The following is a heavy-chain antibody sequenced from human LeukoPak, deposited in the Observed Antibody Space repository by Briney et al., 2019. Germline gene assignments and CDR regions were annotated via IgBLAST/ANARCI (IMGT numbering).Heavy chain of an antibody. V-gene: IGHV4-34*01. J-gene: IGHJ4*02. Sequence: PSETLSLTCAVYGGSFSGYYWSWIRKPPGKGLEWIGEINHSGSTNYNPSLKSRVTISVDTSKNQFSLKLSSVTAADTAVYYCARGTPPYCSSTSCYLVLDYWGQGTLVTVSS. D-gene: IGHD2-2*01. CDR2: INHSGST. CDR1: GGSFSGYY. CDR3: ARGTPPYCSSTSCYLVLDY.